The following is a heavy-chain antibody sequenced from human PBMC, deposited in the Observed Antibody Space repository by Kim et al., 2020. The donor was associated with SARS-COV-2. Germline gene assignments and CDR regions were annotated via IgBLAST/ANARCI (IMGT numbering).Heavy chain of an antibody. J-gene: IGHJ4*02. V-gene: IGHV3-23*01. CDR3: AKELRMTTQTSGGDLFDF. Sequence: GGSLRLSCVASGFNFTSYAMNWVRQAPGKGLEWVSGISGGGGSTYYADSVKGRFTISRDSSKNMVYLQMNSLRAEDTAVYYCAKELRMTTQTSGGDLFDFWGRGTLVTVSS. CDR1: GFNFTSYA. CDR2: ISGGGGST. D-gene: IGHD4-17*01.